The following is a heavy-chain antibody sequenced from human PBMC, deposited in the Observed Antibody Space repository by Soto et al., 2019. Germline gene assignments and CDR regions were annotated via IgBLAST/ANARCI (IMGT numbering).Heavy chain of an antibody. CDR2: IGGSGGSST. CDR3: ANLLGDSVDYPTGY. Sequence: EVQLLESGGGLVQPGGSLRLSCAASAFTSSSYAMSWVRQAPGKGLEWVSTIGGSGGSSTYYADSVKGRFTIFRDNSKTTMFLQMNSLRAEDTALYYCANLLGDSVDYPTGYWGQGTLVTVSS. V-gene: IGHV3-23*01. J-gene: IGHJ4*02. D-gene: IGHD3-16*01. CDR1: AFTSSSYA.